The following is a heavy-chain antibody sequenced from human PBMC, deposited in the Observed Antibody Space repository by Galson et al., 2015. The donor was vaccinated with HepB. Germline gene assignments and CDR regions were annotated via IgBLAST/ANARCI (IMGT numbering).Heavy chain of an antibody. J-gene: IGHJ2*01. V-gene: IGHV3-48*01. D-gene: IGHD4-17*01. Sequence: SLRLSCAASGFTFSSYSMNWVRQAPGEGLEWVSYISSSSSTIYYADSVKGRFTISRDNAKNSLYLQMNSLRAKDTAVYYCTREGGDYVGNWYFDLWGRGTLVTVSS. CDR2: ISSSSSTI. CDR3: TREGGDYVGNWYFDL. CDR1: GFTFSSYS.